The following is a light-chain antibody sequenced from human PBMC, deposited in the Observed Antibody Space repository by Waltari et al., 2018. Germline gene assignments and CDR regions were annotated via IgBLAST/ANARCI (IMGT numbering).Light chain of an antibody. V-gene: IGLV1-47*01. Sequence: QSVLTQPASASGAPGQRVTIPCSGSAPNLGRECVYWYRQHPRPAPNPLIYLNDLRPSGVPDRFSGSQSGTSASLAISGLRSEDEADYYCAAWDDSLSGRVMIGGGTKLTVL. CDR1: APNLGREC. CDR3: AAWDDSLSGRVM. J-gene: IGLJ2*01. CDR2: LND.